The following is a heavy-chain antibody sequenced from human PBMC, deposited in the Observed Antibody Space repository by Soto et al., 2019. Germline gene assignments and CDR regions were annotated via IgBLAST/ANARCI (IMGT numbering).Heavy chain of an antibody. CDR3: AKEPSMITFGGVDWFDP. V-gene: IGHV3-23*01. D-gene: IGHD3-16*01. CDR1: GFTFSSYA. J-gene: IGHJ5*02. Sequence: EVQLLESGGGLVQPGGSLRLSCAASGFTFSSYAMSWVRQAPGKGLEWVSAISGSGGSTYYAASVKGRFTISRDNSKNTLCLQMNSLGAEHTAVYYCAKEPSMITFGGVDWFDPWGQGTLVTVSS. CDR2: ISGSGGST.